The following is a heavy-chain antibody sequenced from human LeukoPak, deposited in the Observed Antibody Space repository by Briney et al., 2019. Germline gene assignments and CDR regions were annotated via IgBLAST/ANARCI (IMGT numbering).Heavy chain of an antibody. CDR1: GGSISSGDYY. D-gene: IGHD3-22*01. CDR2: IHYSGST. V-gene: IGHV4-30-4*01. CDR3: ARDIAYYYDSSGYDYDAFDI. J-gene: IGHJ3*02. Sequence: PSQTLSLTCTVSGGSISSGDYYWSWIRQSPGKGLEWIGYIHYSGSTYYNPSLKSRVTISVETSKNQFSLKLSSVTAADTAVYYCARDIAYYYDSSGYDYDAFDIWGQGTMVTVSS.